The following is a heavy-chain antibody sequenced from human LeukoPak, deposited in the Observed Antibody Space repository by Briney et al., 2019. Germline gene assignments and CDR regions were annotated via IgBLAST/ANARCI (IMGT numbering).Heavy chain of an antibody. CDR1: GFTFSSYS. D-gene: IGHD2-15*01. J-gene: IGHJ4*02. CDR3: AKYIVATNSNLVAATRRYFDY. V-gene: IGHV3-23*01. CDR2: ISDSGGYT. Sequence: GGSLRLSCAASGFTFSSYSMSWVRQAPGKGLERVSVISDSGGYTSYADSVKGRFTISRDNSKNTLYLQMNSLSAEDTAVYYCAKYIVATNSNLVAATRRYFDYWGQETLVTVSS.